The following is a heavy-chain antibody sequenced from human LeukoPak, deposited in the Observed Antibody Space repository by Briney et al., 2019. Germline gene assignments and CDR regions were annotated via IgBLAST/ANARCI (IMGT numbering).Heavy chain of an antibody. V-gene: IGHV3-66*01. Sequence: GGSLRLSCAASGFTVSSNYMSWVRQAPGKGLEWVSVIYSGGSTYYADSVKGRFTISRDNSKNTLYLQMNSLRAEDTAVYYCALNRVRYCSGGSCRRNAFDIWGQGTMVTVSS. D-gene: IGHD2-15*01. CDR3: ALNRVRYCSGGSCRRNAFDI. CDR2: IYSGGST. CDR1: GFTVSSNY. J-gene: IGHJ3*02.